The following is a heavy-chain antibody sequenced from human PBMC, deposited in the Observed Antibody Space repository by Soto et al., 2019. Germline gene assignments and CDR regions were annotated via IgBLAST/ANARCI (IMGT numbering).Heavy chain of an antibody. CDR1: GFTFSSYA. Sequence: QVQLVESGGGVVQPGRSLRLSCAASGFTFSSYAMHWVRQAPGKGLEWVAVISYDGSNKYYADSVKGRFTISRDNSKNTLYLQMNSLRAEDTAVYYCARVQRGETYYDFWSGYNYYYYGMDVWGQGTTVTVSS. D-gene: IGHD3-3*01. CDR2: ISYDGSNK. V-gene: IGHV3-30-3*01. CDR3: ARVQRGETYYDFWSGYNYYYYGMDV. J-gene: IGHJ6*02.